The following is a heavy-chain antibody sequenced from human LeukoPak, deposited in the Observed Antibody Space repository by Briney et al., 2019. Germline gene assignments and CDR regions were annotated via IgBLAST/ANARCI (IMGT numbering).Heavy chain of an antibody. D-gene: IGHD6-19*01. Sequence: GGSLRLSCAASGFTFSSYWMSWVRQAPGKGLEWVANIKQDGSEKYHVDSVKGRFTISRDNAKNSLFLQMSSLRAEDTAVYFCARGVPSGVDYFDYWGQGTLVTVSS. V-gene: IGHV3-7*01. J-gene: IGHJ4*02. CDR2: IKQDGSEK. CDR1: GFTFSSYW. CDR3: ARGVPSGVDYFDY.